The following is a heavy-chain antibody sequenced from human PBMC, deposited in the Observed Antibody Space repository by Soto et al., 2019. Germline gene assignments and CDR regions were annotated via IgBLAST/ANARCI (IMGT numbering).Heavy chain of an antibody. CDR1: GYTFSSIG. CDR3: ARDPHTYGDYGNNWFDP. CDR2: ISPYKGNT. Sequence: ASVKVSCKASGYTFSSIGISWVRQAPGQGLEWMGWISPYKGNTHYAQKLQGRLTMTTDTSTNTAYMELRSLTSDDTAMYYCARDPHTYGDYGNNWFDPWGQGTLVTVSS. J-gene: IGHJ5*02. V-gene: IGHV1-18*01. D-gene: IGHD4-17*01.